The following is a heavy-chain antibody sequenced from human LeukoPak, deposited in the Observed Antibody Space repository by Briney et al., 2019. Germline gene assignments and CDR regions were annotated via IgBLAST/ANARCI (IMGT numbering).Heavy chain of an antibody. Sequence: GSLILSCAASGFTFSSYAMSWVRQPPGKGLEWIGEINHSGTTNYNPSLKSRVTISVDTSKNQFSLKLSSVTAADTAVYYCASTSFAEQQLASNWFDPWGQGTLVTVSS. CDR2: INHSGTT. CDR1: GFTFSSYA. V-gene: IGHV4-34*01. J-gene: IGHJ5*02. D-gene: IGHD6-13*01. CDR3: ASTSFAEQQLASNWFDP.